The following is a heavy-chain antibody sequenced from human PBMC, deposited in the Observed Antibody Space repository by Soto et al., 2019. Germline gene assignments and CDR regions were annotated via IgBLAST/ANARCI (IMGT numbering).Heavy chain of an antibody. V-gene: IGHV1-18*01. J-gene: IGHJ5*02. CDR2: ISAYNGNT. CDR3: ARMDSSSWYFWFDP. D-gene: IGHD6-13*01. CDR1: GYTFTSYG. Sequence: ASVKVSCKASGYTFTSYGISWVRQAPGQGLEWMGWISAYNGNTNYAQKLQGRVTMTTDTSTSTAYMELRSLRSDDTAVYYCARMDSSSWYFWFDPWGQGTLVTVSS.